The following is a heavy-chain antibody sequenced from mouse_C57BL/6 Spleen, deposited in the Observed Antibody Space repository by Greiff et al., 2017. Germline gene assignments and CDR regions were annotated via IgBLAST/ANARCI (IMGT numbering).Heavy chain of an antibody. D-gene: IGHD1-1*01. CDR1: GFTFSDYG. Sequence: EVKLVESGGGLVKPGGSLKLSCAASGFTFSDYGMHWVRQAPEKGLEWVAYISSGSSTIYYADTVKGRFAISRDNAKNTLFLQMTSLRSEDTAMYYCAREYGRGYFDVWGTGTTVTVSS. V-gene: IGHV5-17*01. CDR2: ISSGSSTI. J-gene: IGHJ1*03. CDR3: AREYGRGYFDV.